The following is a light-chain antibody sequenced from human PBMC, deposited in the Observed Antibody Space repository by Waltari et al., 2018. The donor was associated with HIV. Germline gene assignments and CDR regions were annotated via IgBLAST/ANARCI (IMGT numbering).Light chain of an antibody. V-gene: IGLV2-8*01. J-gene: IGLJ2*01. CDR2: EVS. CDR1: SSDVGGYNY. CDR3: NSYAGSNNVV. Sequence: QSALTQHPSASGSPGQSVTISCTGTSSDVGGYNYVSWYQKHPGKAPKLMIYEVSKRPSGVPDRFSGSKSGNTASLTVSGLQAEDEADYYCNSYAGSNNVVFGGGTKVTVL.